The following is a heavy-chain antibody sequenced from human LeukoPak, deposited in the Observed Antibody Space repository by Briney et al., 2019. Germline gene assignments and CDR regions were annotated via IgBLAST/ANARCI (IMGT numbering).Heavy chain of an antibody. D-gene: IGHD3-3*01. V-gene: IGHV3-30*02. J-gene: IGHJ4*02. CDR2: IRYDGSNK. CDR3: AKGLSWYYDFWSGYSHFDY. Sequence: QPGGSLRLSCAASGFTFSSYGMHWVRQAPGKGLEWVAFIRYDGSNKYYADSVKGRFTISRDNSKNTLYLQMNSLRAEDTAVYYCAKGLSWYYDFWSGYSHFDYWGQGTLVTVSS. CDR1: GFTFSSYG.